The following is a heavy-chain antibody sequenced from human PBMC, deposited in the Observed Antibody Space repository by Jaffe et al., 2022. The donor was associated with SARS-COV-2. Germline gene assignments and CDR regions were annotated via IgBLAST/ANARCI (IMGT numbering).Heavy chain of an antibody. Sequence: QLQLQESGPGLVKPSGTLSLTCAVSGGSITSSDWWTWVRQPPGKGLEWIGEIFHTGTTNYNPSLKGRPSLRSRVTISVDKSKNHFSLTVTSVTAADTAVYYCARARYSDVGVTILDYWGQGTLVTVSS. D-gene: IGHD1-26*01. CDR1: GGSITSSDW. CDR3: ARARYSDVGVTILDY. J-gene: IGHJ4*02. CDR2: IFHTGTT. V-gene: IGHV4-4*02.